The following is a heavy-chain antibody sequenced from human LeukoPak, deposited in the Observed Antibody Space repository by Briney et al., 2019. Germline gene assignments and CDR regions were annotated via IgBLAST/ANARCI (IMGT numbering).Heavy chain of an antibody. J-gene: IGHJ4*02. V-gene: IGHV1-18*01. CDR2: TSTFSGLT. CDR1: GFAFTSYG. Sequence: ASVKVSCKASGFAFTSYGITWVRQAPGQGLEWVGWTSTFSGLTNYAEKVQDRVTMTTDTDTGTAYLEMRSLRFDDTAVYYCARAGSSSWTATFDYWGQGTLLTVAS. D-gene: IGHD6-13*01. CDR3: ARAGSSSWTATFDY.